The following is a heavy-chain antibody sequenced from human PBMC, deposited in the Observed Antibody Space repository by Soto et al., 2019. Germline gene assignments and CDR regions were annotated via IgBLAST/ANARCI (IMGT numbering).Heavy chain of an antibody. D-gene: IGHD1-26*01. CDR3: AKDMYGSRRGSFDY. Sequence: EVQLLESGGGLVQPGGSLRLSCAASGFTFSSYAMSWVRQAPGEGLDWASPRSNGGGTTHYADSGKGRFTISRDNTKNTLYLQVSSLRVEDTAIYYCAKDMYGSRRGSFDYWGQGTLVTVSS. CDR1: GFTFSSYA. J-gene: IGHJ4*02. V-gene: IGHV3-23*01. CDR2: RSNGGGTT.